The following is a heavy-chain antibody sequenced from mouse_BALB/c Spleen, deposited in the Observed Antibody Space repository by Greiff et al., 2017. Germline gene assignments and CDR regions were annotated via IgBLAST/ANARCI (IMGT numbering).Heavy chain of an antibody. CDR3: ARSLYGYDAWFAY. Sequence: EVMLVESGPGLVKPSQSLSLTCTVTGYSITSDYAWNWIRQFPGNKLEWMGYISYSGSTSYNPSLKSRISITRDTSKNQFFLQLNSVTTEDTATYYCARSLYGYDAWFAYWGQGTLVTVSA. V-gene: IGHV3-2*02. CDR1: GYSITSDYA. D-gene: IGHD2-2*01. CDR2: ISYSGST. J-gene: IGHJ3*01.